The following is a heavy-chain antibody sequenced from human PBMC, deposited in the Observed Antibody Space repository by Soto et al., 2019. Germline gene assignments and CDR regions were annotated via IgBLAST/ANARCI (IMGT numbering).Heavy chain of an antibody. CDR2: IYYSGST. CDR3: ARQYPVADYNWFDP. V-gene: IGHV4-39*01. J-gene: IGHJ5*02. D-gene: IGHD6-19*01. CDR1: GGSISSSSYY. Sequence: QLQLQESGPGLVKPSETLSLTCTVSGGSISSSSYYWGWIRQPPGKGLEWIGRIYYSGSTCYNPSLTSRVTISVETSKNQFSLKMSSVTAADTAVYYCARQYPVADYNWFDPWGQGTLVTVSS.